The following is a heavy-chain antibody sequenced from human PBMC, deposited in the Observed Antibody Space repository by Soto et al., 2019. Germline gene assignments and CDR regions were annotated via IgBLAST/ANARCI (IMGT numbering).Heavy chain of an antibody. CDR2: IIPIFGTA. Sequence: GASVKVSCKASGGTFSSYAISWVRQAPGQGLEWMGGIIPIFGTANYAQKFQSRVTITADESTSTAYMELSSLRSEDTAVYYCARVWMAPYDSSGYLLYWGQGTLVTVSS. CDR1: GGTFSSYA. J-gene: IGHJ4*02. D-gene: IGHD3-22*01. CDR3: ARVWMAPYDSSGYLLY. V-gene: IGHV1-69*13.